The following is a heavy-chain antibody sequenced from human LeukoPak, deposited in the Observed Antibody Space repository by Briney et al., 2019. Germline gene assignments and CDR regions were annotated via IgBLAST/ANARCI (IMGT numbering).Heavy chain of an antibody. Sequence: TGGSLAPSCAASGFTVSSNYMSWVRQAPGKGLEWVSVIYSGGSTYYADSVKGRFTISRDNSKNTLYLQMNSLRAEDTAVYYCARDSCGYYDSSGPRWGQGTLVTVSS. J-gene: IGHJ4*02. D-gene: IGHD3-22*01. CDR2: IYSGGST. CDR1: GFTVSSNY. V-gene: IGHV3-53*01. CDR3: ARDSCGYYDSSGPR.